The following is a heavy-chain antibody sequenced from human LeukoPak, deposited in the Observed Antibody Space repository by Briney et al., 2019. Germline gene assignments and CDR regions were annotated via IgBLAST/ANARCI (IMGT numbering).Heavy chain of an antibody. J-gene: IGHJ3*02. CDR2: ISYDGSNK. CDR3: AKTYYGDPPDAFDI. D-gene: IGHD4-17*01. Sequence: GGSLRLSCAASGFTFSSYAMHWVRQAPGKGLEWVAVISYDGSNKYYADSVKGRFTISRDNSKNTLYLQMDSLRAEDTAVYYCAKTYYGDPPDAFDIWGQGTMVTVSS. CDR1: GFTFSSYA. V-gene: IGHV3-30*04.